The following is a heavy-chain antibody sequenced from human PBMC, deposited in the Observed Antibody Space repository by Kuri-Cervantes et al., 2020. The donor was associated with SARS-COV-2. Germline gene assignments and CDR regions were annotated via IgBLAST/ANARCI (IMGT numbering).Heavy chain of an antibody. CDR3: ARDSPLERYCSSTSCYRSYYGMDV. CDR2: INHSGNT. V-gene: IGHV4-34*01. J-gene: IGHJ6*02. Sequence: SETLSLTCAVCGGSFSAYYWSWIRQPPGKGLERIGEINHSGNTNYIPSLKSRVTISVDTSKNQFSLKLSFVTAADTAVYYCARDSPLERYCSSTSCYRSYYGMDVWGQETTVTVSS. D-gene: IGHD2-2*02. CDR1: GGSFSAYY.